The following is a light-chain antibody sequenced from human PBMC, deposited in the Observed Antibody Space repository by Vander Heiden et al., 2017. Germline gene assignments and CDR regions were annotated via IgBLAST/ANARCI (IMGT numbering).Light chain of an antibody. Sequence: QSALTQPRPVSGSPGQSVTISCTGTSSDVGGYNYVSWYQQHPGKAPKLMIYDVRKWPSGVPDRFSGSRSGNTASLTISGLQAEDEADYYCCSFAGTYRFVFGTGTKVIVL. CDR2: DVR. J-gene: IGLJ1*01. CDR3: CSFAGTYRFV. V-gene: IGLV2-11*01. CDR1: SSDVGGYNY.